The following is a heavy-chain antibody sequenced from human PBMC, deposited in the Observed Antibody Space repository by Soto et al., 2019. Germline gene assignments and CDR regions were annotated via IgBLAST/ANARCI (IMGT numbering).Heavy chain of an antibody. CDR1: GYAFTSFG. CDR2: TVANNGYT. Sequence: QVQLVQSGIEVKNPGASVKVSCKASGYAFTSFGISWVRQAPGQGLEWMGWTVANNGYTKYAQNLQGRVTLITDTSTSTAYRELRSLMYDDTAVYYCARCSGGTCYASYAFDIWGQGTMVTVSS. V-gene: IGHV1-18*01. D-gene: IGHD2-15*01. CDR3: ARCSGGTCYASYAFDI. J-gene: IGHJ3*02.